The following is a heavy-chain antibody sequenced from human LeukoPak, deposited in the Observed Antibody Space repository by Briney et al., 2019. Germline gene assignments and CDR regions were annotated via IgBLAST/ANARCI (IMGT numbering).Heavy chain of an antibody. CDR1: GFTFSSYE. CDR2: ISSSGSTI. J-gene: IGHJ4*02. Sequence: GGSLRLSCAASGFTFSSYEMNWVRQAPGKGLEWVSYISSSGSTIYYADSVKGRFTISRDNAKNSLYLQMNSLRAEDTAVYYCARGGIVGATPEFDYWGQGTLVTVSS. CDR3: ARGGIVGATPEFDY. D-gene: IGHD1-26*01. V-gene: IGHV3-48*03.